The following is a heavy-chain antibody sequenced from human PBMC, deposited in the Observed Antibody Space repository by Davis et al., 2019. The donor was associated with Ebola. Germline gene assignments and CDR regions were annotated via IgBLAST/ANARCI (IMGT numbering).Heavy chain of an antibody. Sequence: GESLKISCTGSGYDFSIYWIVWVRQMPGKGLEWLGIIYPGDSDARYSPSFQGRVTLSADKSISTAYLQWHSLRPSDTAIYYCARRDSSGWYSDWYFDLWGRGTLVTVSS. V-gene: IGHV5-51*01. D-gene: IGHD6-13*01. CDR3: ARRDSSGWYSDWYFDL. CDR1: GYDFSIYW. CDR2: IYPGDSDA. J-gene: IGHJ2*01.